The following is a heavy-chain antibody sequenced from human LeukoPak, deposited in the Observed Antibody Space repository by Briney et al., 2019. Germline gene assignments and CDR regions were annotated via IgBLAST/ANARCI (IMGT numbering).Heavy chain of an antibody. Sequence: SETLSLTCTVSGGSISSYYWSWIRQPPGKGLEWIGYIYYSGSTNYNPPLKSRVTISVDTSKNQFSLKLSSVTAADTAVYYCARGSGSSTGGDAFDIWGQGTMVTVSS. V-gene: IGHV4-59*01. CDR1: GGSISSYY. CDR3: ARGSGSSTGGDAFDI. D-gene: IGHD6-13*01. J-gene: IGHJ3*02. CDR2: IYYSGST.